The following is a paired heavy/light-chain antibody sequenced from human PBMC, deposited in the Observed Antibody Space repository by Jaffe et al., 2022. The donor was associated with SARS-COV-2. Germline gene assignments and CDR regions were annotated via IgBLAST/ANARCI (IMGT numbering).Light chain of an antibody. CDR1: QSVSISY. J-gene: IGKJ4*01. V-gene: IGKV3-20*01. Sequence: EIVLTQSPGTLSLSPGERATLSCRASQSVSISYLAWYQQKPGQAPRLLIYGASSRATGIPDRFSGSGSGTDFTLTISRLEPEDFAVYYCQQYGSSPLTFGGGTKVEIQ. CDR3: QQYGSSPLT. CDR2: GAS.
Heavy chain of an antibody. J-gene: IGHJ6*03. V-gene: IGHV3-48*01. CDR2: ISSSSSTI. CDR1: GFTFSSYN. Sequence: EVQLVESGGGLVQPGGSLRLSCAASGFTFSSYNMKWVRQAPGKGLEWVSYISSSSSTIYYADSVKGRFTISRDNAKNSLYLQVNSLRAEDTAVYYCARACSSTSCYGFGYMDVWGKGTTVTVSS. D-gene: IGHD2-2*01. CDR3: ARACSSTSCYGFGYMDV.